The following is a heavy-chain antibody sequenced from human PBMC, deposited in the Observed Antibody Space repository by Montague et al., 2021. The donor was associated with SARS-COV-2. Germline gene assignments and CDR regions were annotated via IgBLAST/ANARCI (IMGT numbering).Heavy chain of an antibody. CDR3: ASYRDYGDYY. CDR2: IHHSGNT. CDR1: GGSVSSGGYS. D-gene: IGHD4-17*01. J-gene: IGHJ4*02. Sequence: TLSLTCAVSGGSVSSGGYSWYWIREAPGKGLEWIGHIHHSGNTYYNPSLESRVTISGGRPKNQFSLKVTSITAADTAVYYCASYRDYGDYYWGQGTLVTVSS. V-gene: IGHV4-30-2*01.